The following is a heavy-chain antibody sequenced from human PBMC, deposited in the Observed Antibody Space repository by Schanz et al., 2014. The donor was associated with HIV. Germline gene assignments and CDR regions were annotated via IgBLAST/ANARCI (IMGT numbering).Heavy chain of an antibody. D-gene: IGHD3-22*01. CDR1: GFTFDSFG. CDR3: AKPEYDSRGNSQSHFDS. Sequence: VQLAESGGGVVRPGRSLRLSCAASGFTFDSFGMHWVRQAPGKGLEWVSSISESGGRSYYADSVNGRFTISRDNSKNTLYLQMTTLRTEDTAVYYCAKPEYDSRGNSQSHFDSWGQGTLVTVSS. J-gene: IGHJ4*02. CDR2: ISESGGRS. V-gene: IGHV3-23*04.